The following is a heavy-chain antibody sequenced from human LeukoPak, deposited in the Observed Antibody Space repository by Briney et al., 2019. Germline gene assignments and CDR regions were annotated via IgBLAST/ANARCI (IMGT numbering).Heavy chain of an antibody. Sequence: GGSLRLSCAASGFTFSSYAMHWVRQAPGKGLEWVAVISYDRSNKYYADSVKGRFTISRDNSKNTLYLQMNSLRAEDTAVYYCARAQRITIFGVVTPRKYYWGQGTLVTVSS. J-gene: IGHJ4*02. D-gene: IGHD3-3*01. CDR3: ARAQRITIFGVVTPRKYY. CDR2: ISYDRSNK. V-gene: IGHV3-30*04. CDR1: GFTFSSYA.